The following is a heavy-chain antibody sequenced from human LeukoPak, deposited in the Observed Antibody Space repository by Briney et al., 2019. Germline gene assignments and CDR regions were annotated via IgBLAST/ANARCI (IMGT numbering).Heavy chain of an antibody. CDR1: GFTFSSYA. CDR2: IAYDGSNK. Sequence: GGSLRPSCAASGFTFSSYAMHWVRQAPGKGLEWVAVIAYDGSNKYYADSVNGRFTISGDHSKNTLYLQMNSLRAEDTAVYYCARESGWELYLDYWGQGTLVTVSS. CDR3: ARESGWELYLDY. D-gene: IGHD1-26*01. J-gene: IGHJ4*02. V-gene: IGHV3-30-3*01.